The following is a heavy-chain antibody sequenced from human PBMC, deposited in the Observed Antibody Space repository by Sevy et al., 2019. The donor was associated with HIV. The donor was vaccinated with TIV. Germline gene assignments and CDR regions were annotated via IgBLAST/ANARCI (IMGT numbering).Heavy chain of an antibody. CDR1: GFTVSSNY. D-gene: IGHD2-15*01. Sequence: GGSLRLSCAASGFTVSSNYMSWVRQAPGKGLEWVSVIYSGGSTYYADSVKGRFTISRDNSKNTLYLQMNSLRAEDTAVYYCARDQRYCSGGSGLDAFDIWGQGTMVTVSS. J-gene: IGHJ3*02. V-gene: IGHV3-53*01. CDR3: ARDQRYCSGGSGLDAFDI. CDR2: IYSGGST.